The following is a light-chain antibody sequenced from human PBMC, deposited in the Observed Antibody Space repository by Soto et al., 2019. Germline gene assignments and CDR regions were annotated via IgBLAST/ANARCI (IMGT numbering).Light chain of an antibody. Sequence: EIVLTQSPGTLSLSPGERATLSCRASQSVSSSYLAWYQQKPGQAPRLLIYGASSRATGIPDRLSGSGSGTDFTLTISRLEPEDFAVYYCQHYGSSSWTFGQGTKVEVK. V-gene: IGKV3-20*01. J-gene: IGKJ1*01. CDR1: QSVSSSY. CDR2: GAS. CDR3: QHYGSSSWT.